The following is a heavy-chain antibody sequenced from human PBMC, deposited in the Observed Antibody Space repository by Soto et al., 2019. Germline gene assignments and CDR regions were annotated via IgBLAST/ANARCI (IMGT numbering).Heavy chain of an antibody. CDR2: IKQDGSEK. J-gene: IGHJ4*02. Sequence: QTGGSLRLSCAASGFTFSSYWMSWVRQAPGKGLEWVANIKQDGSEKYYVDSVKGRFTISRDDAKNSLYLQMNSLRPEDTAFYYCIKDTTPGGLDYWGRPILVTVSS. CDR1: GFTFSSYW. CDR3: IKDTTPGGLDY. V-gene: IGHV3-7*03. D-gene: IGHD3-16*01.